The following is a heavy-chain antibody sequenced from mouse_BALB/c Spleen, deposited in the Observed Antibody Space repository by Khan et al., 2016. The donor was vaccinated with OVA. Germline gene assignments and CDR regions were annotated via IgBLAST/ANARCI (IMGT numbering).Heavy chain of an antibody. CDR1: GFSLTNYG. V-gene: IGHV2-6-1*01. CDR2: IWNDGST. Sequence: QVQLKESGPGLVAPSQSLSITCTISGFSLTNYGVHWVRQPPGKGLEWLVVIWNDGSTTYNSDLKSRLSISKDNSKSRVSLKMNRLQTDDTAMYYCARRPYYHYYIMDYWGQGTSVTVSS. CDR3: ARRPYYHYYIMDY. D-gene: IGHD2-10*01. J-gene: IGHJ4*01.